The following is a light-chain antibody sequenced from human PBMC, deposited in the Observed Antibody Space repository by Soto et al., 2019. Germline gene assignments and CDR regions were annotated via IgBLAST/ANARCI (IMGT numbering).Light chain of an antibody. V-gene: IGKV3-15*01. J-gene: IGKJ1*01. CDR1: ESVTSS. Sequence: EIVMTQSPAILSVSPGDRATLSCRASESVTSSLAWYQQKPGQPPRLLIYAASTRATDVPARFSGGGSETEFTLTISSLQSEDFAVYFCQQYNIWPLWTFGQGTKVDIK. CDR2: AAS. CDR3: QQYNIWPLWT.